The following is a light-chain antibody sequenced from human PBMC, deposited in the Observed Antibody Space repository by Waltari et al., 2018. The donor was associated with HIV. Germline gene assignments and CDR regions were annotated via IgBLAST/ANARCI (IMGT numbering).Light chain of an antibody. CDR1: SSNIGDGYD. Sequence: QSVLPQPPSLSGAPGQRVSISCTGSSSNIGDGYDVHWYQELPGTAPKLLIYGDNNRPSGVPDRFSGSKSGTSASLAITGLQFEDEADYYCQSYDSSLSAWVFGGGTKLTVL. J-gene: IGLJ3*02. V-gene: IGLV1-40*01. CDR3: QSYDSSLSAWV. CDR2: GDN.